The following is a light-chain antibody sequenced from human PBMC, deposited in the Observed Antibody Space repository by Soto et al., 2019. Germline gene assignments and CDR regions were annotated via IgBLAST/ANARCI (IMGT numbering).Light chain of an antibody. V-gene: IGKV1-5*01. CDR3: QQYNSYWT. CDR1: QSISSW. J-gene: IGKJ1*01. Sequence: DIQMTPSPSTLSASVGDRITITCRASQSISSWVAWYQQKPGKATKLLIYDASSLESGVPSRFSGRGSGTEFTLTISSLQPDDFATYYCQQYNSYWTFGQGTKVDI. CDR2: DAS.